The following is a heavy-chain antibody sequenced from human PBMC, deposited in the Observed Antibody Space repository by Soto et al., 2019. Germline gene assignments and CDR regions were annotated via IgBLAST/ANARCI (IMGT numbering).Heavy chain of an antibody. CDR3: ARDLGVWGSYRYTSNWFDP. CDR1: GGSFSGYY. Sequence: PSETLSLPCAVYGGSFSGYYWSWIRQPPGKGLEWIGEINHSGSTNYNPSLKSRVTISVDTSKNQFSLKLSSVTAADTAVYYCARDLGVWGSYRYTSNWFDPWGQGTLVTVSS. J-gene: IGHJ5*02. D-gene: IGHD3-16*02. V-gene: IGHV4-34*01. CDR2: INHSGST.